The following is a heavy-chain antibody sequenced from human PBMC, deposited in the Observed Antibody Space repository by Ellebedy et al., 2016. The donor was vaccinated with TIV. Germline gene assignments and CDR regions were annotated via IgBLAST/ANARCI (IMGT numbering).Heavy chain of an antibody. CDR2: IYYSGST. CDR1: GGSFSGYY. CDR3: ARSPSLTRSYFDY. V-gene: IGHV4-39*01. J-gene: IGHJ4*02. Sequence: MPSETLSLTCAVYGGSFSGYYWGWIRQAPGKGLDWIGSIYYSGSTYYNPSLQSRVTISVDTSKNQFSLKLTSVTAADTAVYYCARSPSLTRSYFDYWGQGTLVTVSS. D-gene: IGHD2-15*01.